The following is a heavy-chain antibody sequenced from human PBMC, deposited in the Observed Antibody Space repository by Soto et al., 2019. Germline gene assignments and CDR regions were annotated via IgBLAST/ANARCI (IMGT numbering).Heavy chain of an antibody. CDR2: ISYDGSYK. CDR3: AKWNGGFDY. CDR1: GFTFSSYV. J-gene: IGHJ4*02. V-gene: IGHV3-30*18. D-gene: IGHD3-16*01. Sequence: GGSLSLSCAASGFTFSSYVMHWVRQAPGKGLEWVAVISYDGSYKYYADSVKGRFTISRDNSKNTLYLQMNSLRAEDTAVYYCAKWNGGFDYWGQGTLVTVSS.